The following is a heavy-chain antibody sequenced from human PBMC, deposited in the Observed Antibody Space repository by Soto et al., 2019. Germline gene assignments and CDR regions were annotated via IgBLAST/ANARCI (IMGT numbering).Heavy chain of an antibody. CDR1: GGSISSYY. CDR3: ARAPYGSGTKPYYFDY. CDR2: IYNSGST. D-gene: IGHD3-10*01. J-gene: IGHJ4*02. Sequence: SETLSLTCTVSGGSISSYYWSWIRQPPGKGLEWIGFIYNSGSTNYNPSLKSRVTISMDTSRNQFSLILSSVTAADTAVYYCARAPYGSGTKPYYFDYGGQETLVTVSS. V-gene: IGHV4-59*01.